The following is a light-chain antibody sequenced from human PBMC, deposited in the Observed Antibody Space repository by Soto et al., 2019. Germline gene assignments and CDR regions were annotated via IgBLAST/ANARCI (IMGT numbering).Light chain of an antibody. CDR3: QRYGTSLTWT. Sequence: DIKMTLSPSSLSASVGDRVTITCRASQGISNYLAWYQQKPGKVPKLLIYAASTLQSGVPSRFSGSGSGTDFTLTISSLQPEDFAVYYCQRYGTSLTWTFGQGTKV. CDR1: QGISNY. J-gene: IGKJ1*01. V-gene: IGKV1-27*01. CDR2: AAS.